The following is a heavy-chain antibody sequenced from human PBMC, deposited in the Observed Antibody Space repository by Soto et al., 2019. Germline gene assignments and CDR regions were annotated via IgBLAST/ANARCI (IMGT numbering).Heavy chain of an antibody. CDR3: ARGNYYDSSGYNTPLYYYYGMDV. CDR2: IIPIFGTA. V-gene: IGHV1-69*01. CDR1: GGTFSSYA. Sequence: VQLVQSGAEVKKPGSSVKVSCKASGGTFSSYAISWVRQAPGQGLEWMGGIIPIFGTANYAQKFQGRVTITADESTSTAYMELSSLRSEDTAVYYCARGNYYDSSGYNTPLYYYYGMDVWGQGTTVTVSS. D-gene: IGHD3-22*01. J-gene: IGHJ6*02.